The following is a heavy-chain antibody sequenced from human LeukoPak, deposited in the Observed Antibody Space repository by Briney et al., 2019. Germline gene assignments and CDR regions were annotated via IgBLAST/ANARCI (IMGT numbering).Heavy chain of an antibody. J-gene: IGHJ3*02. V-gene: IGHV4-4*02. CDR2: IYHSGST. CDR1: GGSISSSNW. Sequence: SGTLSLTCAVSGGSISSSNWWSWVRQPPGKGLEWIGEIYHSGSTNYNPSLKSRVTISVDKSKNQFSLKLSSVTAADTAVYYCARVGMVVVVTALKPNNDAFDIWGQGTMVTVSS. CDR3: ARVGMVVVVTALKPNNDAFDI. D-gene: IGHD3-22*01.